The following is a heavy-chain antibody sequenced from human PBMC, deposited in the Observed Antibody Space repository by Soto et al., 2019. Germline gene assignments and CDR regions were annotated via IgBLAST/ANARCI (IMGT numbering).Heavy chain of an antibody. CDR3: ARAPLAPAAMGYNWFDP. CDR2: INPVNGNT. Sequence: ASVKVSCKASGYTFTNYAMHWVRQAPGQRLDWMGWINPVNGNTKYSQRFQGRVTITRDTSASTAYMELSSVRSEDSAVYYCARAPLAPAAMGYNWFDPWGQGTLVTVSS. V-gene: IGHV1-3*01. J-gene: IGHJ5*02. CDR1: GYTFTNYA. D-gene: IGHD2-2*01.